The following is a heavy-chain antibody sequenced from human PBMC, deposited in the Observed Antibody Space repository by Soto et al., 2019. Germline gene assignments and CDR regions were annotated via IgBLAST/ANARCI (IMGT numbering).Heavy chain of an antibody. CDR3: ASGSSSPSDY. D-gene: IGHD6-6*01. V-gene: IGHV3-30-3*01. J-gene: IGHJ4*02. Sequence: SLRLSCEASRFTFSSYAIHWVRQAPCNGLELVAVISYDGSNKYYADSVKGRFTISRDNSKNTLYLQMNSLRAEDTAVYYCASGSSSPSDYWGQGTQVTVSS. CDR2: ISYDGSNK. CDR1: RFTFSSYA.